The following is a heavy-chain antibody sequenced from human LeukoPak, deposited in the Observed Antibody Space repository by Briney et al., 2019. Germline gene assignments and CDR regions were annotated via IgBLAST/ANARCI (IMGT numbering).Heavy chain of an antibody. V-gene: IGHV3-21*01. CDR2: VSSGSSYI. Sequence: KPGGSLRLSCAASGFTFSTYSMNWVRQAPGKGLEWVSSVSSGSSYIYYADSVKGRFTISRDNAKNSLYLQMNSLGAEDTAVYYCARVSGYGGYLTHWGQGTLVTVSS. CDR3: ARVSGYGGYLTH. J-gene: IGHJ4*02. CDR1: GFTFSTYS. D-gene: IGHD5-12*01.